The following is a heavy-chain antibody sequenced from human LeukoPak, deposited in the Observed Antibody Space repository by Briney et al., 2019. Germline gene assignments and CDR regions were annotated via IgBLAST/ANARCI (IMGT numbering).Heavy chain of an antibody. Sequence: SETLSLNCSVSGGSISSYYWSWIRQPAGKGLEWIGYIYSSGNTYYNPSLKSRVTISVDTSKSQFSLKLNSMTAADTAVYYCARHDYDSGSYFFDYWGQGTLVTVSS. D-gene: IGHD3-10*01. CDR3: ARHDYDSGSYFFDY. J-gene: IGHJ4*02. CDR1: GGSISSYY. V-gene: IGHV4-59*01. CDR2: IYSSGNT.